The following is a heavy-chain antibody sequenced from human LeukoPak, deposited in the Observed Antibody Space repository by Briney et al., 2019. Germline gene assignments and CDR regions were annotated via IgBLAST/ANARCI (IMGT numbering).Heavy chain of an antibody. Sequence: SETLSLTCAVYGGSFSGYYWTFIRQPPGKGPEWIGEISHSGSTNYNPSLRSRVTISVDTSRNEFSLRLNSVTAADTAVYYCATFRWGVGFEYWGQGTLVTVSS. V-gene: IGHV4-34*01. D-gene: IGHD3-16*01. CDR1: GGSFSGYY. CDR2: ISHSGST. CDR3: ATFRWGVGFEY. J-gene: IGHJ4*02.